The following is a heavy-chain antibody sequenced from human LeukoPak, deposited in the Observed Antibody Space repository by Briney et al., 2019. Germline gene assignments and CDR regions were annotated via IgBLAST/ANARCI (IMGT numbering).Heavy chain of an antibody. J-gene: IGHJ6*02. Sequence: SVKVSCKASGGTFISYAISWVRQAPGQGLEWMGGIIPIFGTANYAQKFQGRVTITADESTSTAYMELSSLRSEDTAVYYCARTHIAARTLYGMDVWGQGTTVTVSS. V-gene: IGHV1-69*13. CDR2: IIPIFGTA. CDR1: GGTFISYA. CDR3: ARTHIAARTLYGMDV. D-gene: IGHD6-6*01.